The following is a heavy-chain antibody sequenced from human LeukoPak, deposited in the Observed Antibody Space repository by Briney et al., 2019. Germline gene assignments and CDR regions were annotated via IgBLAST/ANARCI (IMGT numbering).Heavy chain of an antibody. CDR1: GGSISGYY. V-gene: IGHV4-59*01. CDR3: ARTRTYLDY. D-gene: IGHD1-7*01. Sequence: PSETLSLTCIVSGGSISGYYWSWIRQPPGRGLEWIGYISDTGTSIYNPSLKNRLSMLVDTSKNHFYLNLTSVTAADTAIYYCARTRTYLDYWGQGTLVTVSS. J-gene: IGHJ4*02. CDR2: ISDTGTS.